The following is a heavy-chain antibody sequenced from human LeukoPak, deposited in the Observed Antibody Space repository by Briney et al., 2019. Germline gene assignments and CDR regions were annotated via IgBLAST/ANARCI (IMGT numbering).Heavy chain of an antibody. CDR3: ARDSIRLSSYYYYMDV. Sequence: SETLSLTCTVSGGSISSYYWTWIRQPPGKGLEWIGYIYYSGSTNYNPSLKSRVTMSVDTSKNQFSLKLSSVTAADTAVYYCARDSIRLSSYYYYMDVWGKGTTVTVSS. J-gene: IGHJ6*03. D-gene: IGHD3-16*02. V-gene: IGHV4-59*12. CDR1: GGSISSYY. CDR2: IYYSGST.